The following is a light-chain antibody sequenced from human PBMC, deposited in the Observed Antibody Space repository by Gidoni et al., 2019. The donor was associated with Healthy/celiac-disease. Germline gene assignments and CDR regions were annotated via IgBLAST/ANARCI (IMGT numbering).Light chain of an antibody. Sequence: QSVLTQPPSASGPPGPRVTISCSGSSSNIGSNTVNWYQQLPGTAPKLLIYSNNQRPSGVPDRFSGSKSGTSASLAISGLQSEDEADYYCAAWDDSLNGAVFGGGTQLTAL. V-gene: IGLV1-44*01. CDR1: SSNIGSNT. J-gene: IGLJ7*02. CDR2: SNN. CDR3: AAWDDSLNGAV.